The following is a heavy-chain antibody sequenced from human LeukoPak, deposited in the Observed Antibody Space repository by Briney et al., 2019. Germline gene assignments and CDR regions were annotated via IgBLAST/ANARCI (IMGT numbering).Heavy chain of an antibody. CDR3: SREGRWLQLGFDY. CDR2: VYYSGST. CDR1: GGSISRYF. D-gene: IGHD5-24*01. V-gene: IGHV4-59*01. Sequence: PSETLSLTCTVSGGSISRYFWSWIRQPPGKGLEWIGYVYYSGSTNYNPSLKSRVTISVDTSKSQFSLKLSSVTAADTAVYFCSREGRWLQLGFDYWGRGTLVTVSS. J-gene: IGHJ4*02.